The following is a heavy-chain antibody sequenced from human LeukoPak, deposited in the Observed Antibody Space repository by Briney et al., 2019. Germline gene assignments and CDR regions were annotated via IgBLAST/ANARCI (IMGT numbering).Heavy chain of an antibody. J-gene: IGHJ3*02. D-gene: IGHD1-1*01. CDR1: GYTFIDYY. CDR2: INPNSGST. CDR3: AYSGEAFDI. V-gene: IGHV1-2*02. Sequence: ASVKVSCKASGYTFIDYYMHWVRQAPGQGLEWMGWINPNSGSTNYAQKFQGRVTMTRDTSTSTAYMELSRLRSDDTAVYYCAYSGEAFDIWGQGTMVSVSS.